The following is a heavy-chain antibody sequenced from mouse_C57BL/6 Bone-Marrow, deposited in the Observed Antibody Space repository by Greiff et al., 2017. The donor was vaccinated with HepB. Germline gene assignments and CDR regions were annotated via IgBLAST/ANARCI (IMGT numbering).Heavy chain of an antibody. J-gene: IGHJ4*01. CDR3: ARDHIYDGYSYAMDY. Sequence: EVQLVESGGGLVKPGGSLKLSCAASGFTFSSYAMSWVRQTPEKRLEWVATISDGGSYTYYPDNVKGRFTISRDNAKNNLYLQMSHLKSEDTAMYYCARDHIYDGYSYAMDYWGQGTSVTVSS. CDR2: ISDGGSYT. D-gene: IGHD2-3*01. V-gene: IGHV5-4*01. CDR1: GFTFSSYA.